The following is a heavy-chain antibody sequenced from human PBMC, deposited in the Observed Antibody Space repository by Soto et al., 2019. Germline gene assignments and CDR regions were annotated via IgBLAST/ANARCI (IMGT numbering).Heavy chain of an antibody. Sequence: EVQVLESGGGLVQPGGSLRLSCAGSGFTFINYAMNWVRQAPGKGLEWVSAISGGGDAAFFPDSVRGRFTISRDNSKNTVTRPLNSLGVDATAVYYCARKVLGSTTRPNDGYFDLWGRGTLVTVSS. CDR3: ARKVLGSTTRPNDGYFDL. J-gene: IGHJ2*01. D-gene: IGHD3-10*01. CDR1: GFTFINYA. V-gene: IGHV3-23*01. CDR2: ISGGGDAA.